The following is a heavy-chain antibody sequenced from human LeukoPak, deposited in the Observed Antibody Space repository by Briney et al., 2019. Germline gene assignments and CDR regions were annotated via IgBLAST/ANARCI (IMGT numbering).Heavy chain of an antibody. D-gene: IGHD3-10*01. Sequence: GASVKVSCKVSGYTLTELSMHWVRQAPGQGLEWMGWINPKRGGTNEAQKFQGRVTMTRATSISTAYMELSRLRSDDTAVYYCARGLSSMVRGATPPNYWGQGTLVTVSS. V-gene: IGHV1-2*02. J-gene: IGHJ4*02. CDR1: GYTLTELS. CDR2: INPKRGGT. CDR3: ARGLSSMVRGATPPNY.